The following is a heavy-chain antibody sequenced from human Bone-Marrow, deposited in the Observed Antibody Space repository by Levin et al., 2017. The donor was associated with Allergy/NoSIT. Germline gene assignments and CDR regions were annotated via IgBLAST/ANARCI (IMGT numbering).Heavy chain of an antibody. CDR1: GFTFSEYS. D-gene: IGHD6-19*01. Sequence: GGSLRLSCAASGFTFSEYSMNWVRQAPGKGLEWLSYTSGTSSHIYYADPVKGRFTISRDNGKTSLFLQMNSLRSEDTAVYFCAGGSGIYLASEAFDRWGQGTMVTVYS. CDR2: TSGTSSHI. J-gene: IGHJ3*01. V-gene: IGHV3-48*01. CDR3: AGGSGIYLASEAFDR.